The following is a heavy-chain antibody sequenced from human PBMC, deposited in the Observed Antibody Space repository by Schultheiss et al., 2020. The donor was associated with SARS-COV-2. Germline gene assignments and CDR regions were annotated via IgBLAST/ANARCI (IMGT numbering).Heavy chain of an antibody. CDR2: IYQSGTT. CDR3: ARLGIGSSSSYFDS. J-gene: IGHJ4*02. CDR1: GGSFSGYY. V-gene: IGHV4-38-2*01. Sequence: ETLSLTCAVYGGSFSGYYWGWIRQPPGKGLEWIGTIYQSGTTYYTPSLKSRVTMSVDTSKNQFSLKLTSVTAADTAVYYCARLGIGSSSSYFDSWGQGTLVTVSS. D-gene: IGHD6-6*01.